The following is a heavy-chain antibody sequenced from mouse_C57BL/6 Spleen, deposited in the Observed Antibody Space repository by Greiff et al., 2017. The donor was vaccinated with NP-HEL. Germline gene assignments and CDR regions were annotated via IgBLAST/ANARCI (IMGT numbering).Heavy chain of an antibody. CDR2: INPGSGGT. Sequence: QVQLKQSGAELVRPGTSVKVSCKASGYAFTNYLIEWVKQRPGQGLEWIGVINPGSGGTNYNEKFKGKATLTADKSSSTAYMQLSSLTSEDSAVYFCAREVPRGSFFDYWGKGTTLTVSS. D-gene: IGHD1-1*01. CDR1: GYAFTNYL. J-gene: IGHJ2*01. CDR3: AREVPRGSFFDY. V-gene: IGHV1-54*01.